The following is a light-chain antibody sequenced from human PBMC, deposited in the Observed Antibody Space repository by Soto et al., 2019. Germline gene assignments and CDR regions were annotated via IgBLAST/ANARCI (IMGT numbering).Light chain of an antibody. V-gene: IGKV1-12*01. J-gene: IGKJ4*01. CDR1: QGINNW. CDR3: QQASGFPLT. CDR2: NTL. Sequence: DIQMTQSPSFVSASVGDRVTITCRASQGINNWLAWYQQKPGKVPKLLIYNTLTLQSGVPSRFSGSGFGADFTLTISSLQPEDFATYYCQQASGFPLTFGGGTKVEIK.